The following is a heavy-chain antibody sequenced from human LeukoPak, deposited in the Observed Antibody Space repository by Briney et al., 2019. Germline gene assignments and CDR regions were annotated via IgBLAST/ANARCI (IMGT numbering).Heavy chain of an antibody. Sequence: SVKVSCKASGGTFSSYAISWVRQAPGLGLEWMGRIIPILGIANYAQKFQGRVTITADKSTSTAYMELSSLRSEDTAVYYCARGHCSSTSCWFGYWGQGTLVTVSS. CDR1: GGTFSSYA. CDR2: IIPILGIA. J-gene: IGHJ4*02. CDR3: ARGHCSSTSCWFGY. V-gene: IGHV1-69*04. D-gene: IGHD2-2*01.